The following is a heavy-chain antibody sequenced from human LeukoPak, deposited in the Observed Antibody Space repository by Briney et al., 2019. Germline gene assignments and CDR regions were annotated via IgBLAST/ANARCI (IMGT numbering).Heavy chain of an antibody. D-gene: IGHD2-2*01. CDR2: IIPIFGTA. CDR3: ARHIHQGYYFDY. Sequence: SVKVSCKASGGTFSSYAISWVRQAPGQGLEWMGGIIPIFGTANYAQKFQGRVTIAADESTSTAYMELSSLRSEDTAVYYCARHIHQGYYFDYWGQGTLVTVSS. CDR1: GGTFSSYA. J-gene: IGHJ4*02. V-gene: IGHV1-69*01.